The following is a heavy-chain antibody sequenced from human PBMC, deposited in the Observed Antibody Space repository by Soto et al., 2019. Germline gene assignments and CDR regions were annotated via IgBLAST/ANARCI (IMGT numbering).Heavy chain of an antibody. Sequence: LRLSCAASGFRFSIYAMHWVRQAPGKGLEWVSVISYDGSNKYYTDSVKGRFTISRDNSKNTVYLQMNSLRAEDTAVYYCARDRGGACSGGSCYSFWGQGTLVTVSS. V-gene: IGHV3-30-3*01. D-gene: IGHD2-15*01. J-gene: IGHJ4*02. CDR1: GFRFSIYA. CDR2: ISYDGSNK. CDR3: ARDRGGACSGGSCYSF.